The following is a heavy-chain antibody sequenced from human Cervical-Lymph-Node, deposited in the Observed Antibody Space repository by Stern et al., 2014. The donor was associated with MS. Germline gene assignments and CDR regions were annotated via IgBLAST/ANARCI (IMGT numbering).Heavy chain of an antibody. CDR2: IIPFFDET. Sequence: QVQLVESGAEVKKPGSSVRVSCKASGGTFANYTISWVRQAPGQGLQWIGEIIPFFDETTHAQNFRGRLTITVYTSTTTAYMDLSSLRSADTAIYYCARFSGWGQGTLVIVSS. J-gene: IGHJ4*02. CDR1: GGTFANYT. CDR3: ARFSG. V-gene: IGHV1-69*06. D-gene: IGHD2-8*02.